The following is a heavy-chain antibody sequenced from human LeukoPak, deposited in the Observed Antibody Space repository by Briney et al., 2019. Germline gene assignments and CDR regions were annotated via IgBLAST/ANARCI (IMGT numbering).Heavy chain of an antibody. Sequence: SETLSLTCTVSGGSISSTSYYWGWIRQPPGKGLEWIGEINHSGGTNYNPSLKSRVTISVDTSKNQFSLKLSSVTAADTAVYYCARHVALNSWYFDLWGRGTLVTVSS. V-gene: IGHV4-39*01. D-gene: IGHD5-12*01. J-gene: IGHJ2*01. CDR1: GGSISSTSYY. CDR3: ARHVALNSWYFDL. CDR2: INHSGGT.